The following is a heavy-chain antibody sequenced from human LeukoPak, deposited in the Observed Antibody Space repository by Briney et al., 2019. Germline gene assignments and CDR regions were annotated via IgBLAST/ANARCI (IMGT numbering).Heavy chain of an antibody. J-gene: IGHJ4*02. V-gene: IGHV3-11*01. CDR2: ISSGSTI. D-gene: IGHD3-3*01. Sequence: PGGSLRLSCAASGFTVSSNYMSWIRQAPGKGLEWVSYISSGSTIYYADSVKGRFTISRDNAKNSLYLQMNSLRAEDTAVYYCARFLVYECPDYWGQGTLVTVSS. CDR3: ARFLVYECPDY. CDR1: GFTVSSNY.